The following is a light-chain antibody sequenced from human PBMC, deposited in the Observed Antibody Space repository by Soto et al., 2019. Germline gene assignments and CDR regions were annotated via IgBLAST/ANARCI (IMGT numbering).Light chain of an antibody. J-gene: IGKJ1*01. CDR2: DAS. CDR1: QSVSSY. CDR3: QQRSSWT. Sequence: EIVSTQSPATLSLSPGERATLSCRARQSVSSYLAWYQPKPGQAPRLLIYDASNSATGIPARFSGSGSGTDFTPTISSPEPEAFEVYSCQQRSSWTFGQGTKVDIK. V-gene: IGKV3-11*01.